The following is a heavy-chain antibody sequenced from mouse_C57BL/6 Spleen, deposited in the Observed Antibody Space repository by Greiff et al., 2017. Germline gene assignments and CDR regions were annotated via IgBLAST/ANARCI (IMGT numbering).Heavy chain of an antibody. V-gene: IGHV1-75*01. CDR1: GYTFTDYY. Sequence: QVQLKQSGPELVKPGASVKISCKASGYTFTDYYINWVKQRPGQGLEWIGWIFPGSGSTYYNEKFKGKATLTVDKSSSTAYMLLSSLTSEDSAVYFCARRGNWDTWYFDVWGTGTTVTVSS. CDR2: IFPGSGST. J-gene: IGHJ1*03. CDR3: ARRGNWDTWYFDV. D-gene: IGHD4-1*01.